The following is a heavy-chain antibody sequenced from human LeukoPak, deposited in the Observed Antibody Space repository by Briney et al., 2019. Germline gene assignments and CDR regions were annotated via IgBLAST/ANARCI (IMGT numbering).Heavy chain of an antibody. CDR3: ARTVNTAFAYYYYYMDV. V-gene: IGHV4-59*01. D-gene: IGHD5-18*01. Sequence: PSETLSLTCTVSGGSISSYYWSWIRQPPGKGLEWIGYIYYSGSTNYNPPLRSRVTISVDTSKNQFSLKLSSVTAADTAVYYCARTVNTAFAYYYYYMDVWGKGTTVTVSS. CDR1: GGSISSYY. CDR2: IYYSGST. J-gene: IGHJ6*03.